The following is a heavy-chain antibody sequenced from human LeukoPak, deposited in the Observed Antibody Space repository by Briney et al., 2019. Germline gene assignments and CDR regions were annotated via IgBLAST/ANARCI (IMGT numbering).Heavy chain of an antibody. CDR1: GGSISSSSYY. Sequence: PSETLSLTCTVSGGSISSSSYYWGWIRQPPGKGLEWIGSIYYSGSTYYNPSLKSRVIISVDTSKNQFSLKLSSVTAADTDVYYCARSPVGWSKNFDYWGQGTLVTVSS. V-gene: IGHV4-39*01. J-gene: IGHJ4*02. D-gene: IGHD6-19*01. CDR3: ARSPVGWSKNFDY. CDR2: IYYSGST.